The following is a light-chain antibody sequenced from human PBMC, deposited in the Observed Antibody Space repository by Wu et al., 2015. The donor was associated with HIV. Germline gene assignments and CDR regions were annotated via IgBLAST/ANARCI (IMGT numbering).Light chain of an antibody. J-gene: IGKJ3*01. Sequence: EVVLTQSPATLSLSPGERATLSCRASQTVYNYFAWYQQRPGQAPRLLIKDASNRASGIPDRFSGGGSGTDFTLTISSLEPEDFAVYYCQHYGGSPVTFGPGDQSGYQT. V-gene: IGKV3-11*01. CDR2: DAS. CDR1: QTVYNY. CDR3: QHYGGSPVT.